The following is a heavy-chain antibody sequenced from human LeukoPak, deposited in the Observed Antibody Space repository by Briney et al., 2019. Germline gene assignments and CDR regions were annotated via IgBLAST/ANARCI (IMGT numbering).Heavy chain of an antibody. CDR3: AKTPLNSAVAGLYYFDY. D-gene: IGHD6-19*01. Sequence: ASVKVSCKASGGTFSSYAISWVRQAPGQGLEWMGRIIPILGIANYAQKFQGRVTITADKSTSTAYMELSSLRSEDTAVYYCAKTPLNSAVAGLYYFDYWGQGTLVTVSS. V-gene: IGHV1-69*04. CDR1: GGTFSSYA. J-gene: IGHJ4*02. CDR2: IIPILGIA.